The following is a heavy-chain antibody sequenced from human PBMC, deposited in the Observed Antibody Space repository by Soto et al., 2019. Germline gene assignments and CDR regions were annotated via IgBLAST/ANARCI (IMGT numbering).Heavy chain of an antibody. CDR1: GFTFSTYS. D-gene: IGHD2-2*01. V-gene: IGHV3-21*01. Sequence: EVQLVESGGGLVKPGGSLRLSCVVSGFTFSTYSMNCVRQAPGKELEWVSSITSSSSYINYADSVKGRFTISRDNAKNSLYLQMNSLRAEDTGLYYCARGCSSTSCSFGYWGQGTLVTVSS. CDR3: ARGCSSTSCSFGY. CDR2: ITSSSSYI. J-gene: IGHJ4*02.